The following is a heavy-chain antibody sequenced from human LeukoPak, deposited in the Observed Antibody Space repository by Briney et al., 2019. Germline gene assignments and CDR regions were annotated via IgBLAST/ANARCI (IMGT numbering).Heavy chain of an antibody. D-gene: IGHD1-26*01. CDR3: TGDSYAYSFDY. Sequence: GGSLTLSRPPSVFALRNYGMNWLRQAPGNGLEWVSYISSSSSTIYYADSVKGRVTSSRDNAKNSLSLQMNGLTDEDTAVYYCTGDSYAYSFDYWGQGTLVTVSS. V-gene: IGHV3-48*02. CDR1: VFALRNYG. J-gene: IGHJ4*02. CDR2: ISSSSSTI.